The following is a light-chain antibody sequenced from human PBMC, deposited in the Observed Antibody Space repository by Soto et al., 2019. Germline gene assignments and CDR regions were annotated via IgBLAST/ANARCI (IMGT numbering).Light chain of an antibody. CDR3: CSYGGYNTWV. CDR1: SSDVGGYNY. Sequence: QSALTQPRSVSGSPRQSVTISCTGTSSDVGGYNYVSWYQHHPGKAPKLIIYDVSKRPSGVPDRFSGSKSGNTASLTISALQPDDEADYHCCSYGGYNTWVFGGGTQLTVL. CDR2: DVS. V-gene: IGLV2-11*01. J-gene: IGLJ2*01.